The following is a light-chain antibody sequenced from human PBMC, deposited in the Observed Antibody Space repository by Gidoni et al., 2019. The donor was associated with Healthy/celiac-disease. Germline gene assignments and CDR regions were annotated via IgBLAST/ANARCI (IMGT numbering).Light chain of an antibody. CDR3: QVWDSSSDHRV. V-gene: IGLV3-21*02. J-gene: IGLJ3*02. Sequence: SSVLTPPPSLSVAPGQTARITCGGNHIGSKSVHWYQQKPGQAPVLVVYDESDRPSGIPERFSGSNSGNTATLTISRVEAGDEADYYCQVWDSSSDHRVFGGGTKLTVL. CDR2: DES. CDR1: HIGSKS.